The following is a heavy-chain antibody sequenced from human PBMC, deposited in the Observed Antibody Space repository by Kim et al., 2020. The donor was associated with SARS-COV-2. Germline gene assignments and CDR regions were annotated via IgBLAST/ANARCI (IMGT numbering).Heavy chain of an antibody. Sequence: SETLSLTCTVSGGSISSYYWSWIRQPPGKGLEWIGYIYYSGSTNYNPSLKSRVTISVDTSKNQFSLKLSSVTAADTAVYYCARVDGLYYYYGMDFWGQGTTVTVSS. J-gene: IGHJ6*02. CDR2: IYYSGST. D-gene: IGHD3-16*01. CDR3: ARVDGLYYYYGMDF. V-gene: IGHV4-59*13. CDR1: GGSISSYY.